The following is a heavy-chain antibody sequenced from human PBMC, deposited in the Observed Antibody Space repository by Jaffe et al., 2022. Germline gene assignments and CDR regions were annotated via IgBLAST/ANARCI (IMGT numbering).Heavy chain of an antibody. CDR1: GFTFSNAW. V-gene: IGHV3-15*01. D-gene: IGHD3-10*01. J-gene: IGHJ4*02. CDR3: TTDGVLLWFRDSYNNKLNPQRDY. Sequence: EVQLVESGGGLVKPGGSLRLSCAASGFTFSNAWMSWVRQAPGKGLEWVGRIKSKTDGGTTDYAAPVKGRFTISRDDSKNTLYLQMNSLKTEDTAVYYCTTDGVLLWFRDSYNNKLNPQRDYWGQGTLVTVSS. CDR2: IKSKTDGGTT.